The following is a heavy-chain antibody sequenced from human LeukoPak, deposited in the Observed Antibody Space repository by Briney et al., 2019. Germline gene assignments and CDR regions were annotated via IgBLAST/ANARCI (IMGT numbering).Heavy chain of an antibody. CDR2: ISAYNGNR. V-gene: IGHV1-18*01. CDR1: GYSFSDYG. J-gene: IGHJ3*02. Sequence: ASVKVSCKASGYSFSDYGITWLRQAPGQGLEWVGWISAYNGNRDYAQKFQGRVTMTTDTSTSTAYMDLRSLRSDDTAVYYCARYSGSRHDPFDIWGQGTMVTVSS. CDR3: ARYSGSRHDPFDI. D-gene: IGHD1-26*01.